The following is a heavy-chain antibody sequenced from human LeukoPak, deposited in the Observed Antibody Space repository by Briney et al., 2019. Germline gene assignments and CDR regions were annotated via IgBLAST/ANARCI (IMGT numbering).Heavy chain of an antibody. J-gene: IGHJ2*01. CDR3: TRDSGAERRYFDL. CDR2: IDGDGGNP. Sequence: GVSLRLSCVASGFTFTSYLMDWVRQAPGKGLVWVSRIDGDGGNPSYADSVKGRFTISRDNAKNTLYLQMNSLRAEDTAVYYCTRDSGAERRYFDLWGRGTLVTVSS. V-gene: IGHV3-74*01. CDR1: GFTFTSYL. D-gene: IGHD7-27*01.